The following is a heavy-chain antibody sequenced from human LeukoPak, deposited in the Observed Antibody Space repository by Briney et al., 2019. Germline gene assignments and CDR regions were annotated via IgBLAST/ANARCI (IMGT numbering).Heavy chain of an antibody. V-gene: IGHV3-9*01. D-gene: IGHD3-10*01. Sequence: HSGGSLRLSCSASGFTFSSYAMSWVSQAPGKGLEWVSGISWNSGSIGHADSVKGRFTISRDNAKNSLYLQMNSLRAEDTAMYYCEKDINYSSGQYGMDVWGQGTTVTVSS. CDR1: GFTFSSYA. CDR2: ISWNSGSI. CDR3: EKDINYSSGQYGMDV. J-gene: IGHJ6*02.